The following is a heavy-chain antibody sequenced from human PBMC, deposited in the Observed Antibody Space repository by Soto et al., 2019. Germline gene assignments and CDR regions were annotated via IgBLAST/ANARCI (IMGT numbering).Heavy chain of an antibody. CDR2: IIPILGIA. V-gene: IGHV1-69*02. CDR3: ARFPQTAIVGAAYFDY. CDR1: GGTFSSYI. D-gene: IGHD1-26*01. J-gene: IGHJ4*02. Sequence: QVQLVQSGAEVKKPGSSVKVSCKASGGTFSSYIISWVRQAPGQGLEWMGRIIPILGIANYAQKFQGRVTITADKSTSTAYMELSSLRSEDTAVYYCARFPQTAIVGAAYFDYWGQGNLVNVSS.